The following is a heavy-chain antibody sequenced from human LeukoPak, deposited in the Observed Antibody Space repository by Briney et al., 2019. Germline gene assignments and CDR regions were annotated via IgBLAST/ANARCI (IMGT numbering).Heavy chain of an antibody. CDR1: GFTFSSYA. V-gene: IGHV3-23*01. Sequence: GGSLRLSCAASGFTFSSYAMSWVRQAPGKGLERVSAISGSGGSTYYADSVKGRFTISRDNSKNTLYLQMNSLRAEDTAVYYCAKSRDTAMVILLFDYWGQGTLVTVSS. J-gene: IGHJ4*02. D-gene: IGHD5-18*01. CDR3: AKSRDTAMVILLFDY. CDR2: ISGSGGST.